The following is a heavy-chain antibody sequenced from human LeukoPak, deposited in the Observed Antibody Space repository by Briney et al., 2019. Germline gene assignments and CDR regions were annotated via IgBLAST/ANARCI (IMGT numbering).Heavy chain of an antibody. CDR3: ARDDDYGDYAGYFDY. CDR1: GYTFTSYA. CDR2: IIPIFGTA. Sequence: SVKVSCKASGYTFTSYAISWVRQAPGQGLEWMGGIIPIFGTANYAQKFQGRVTITADESTSTAYMELSSLRSEDTAVYYCARDDDYGDYAGYFDYWGQGTLVTVSS. V-gene: IGHV1-69*13. D-gene: IGHD4-17*01. J-gene: IGHJ4*02.